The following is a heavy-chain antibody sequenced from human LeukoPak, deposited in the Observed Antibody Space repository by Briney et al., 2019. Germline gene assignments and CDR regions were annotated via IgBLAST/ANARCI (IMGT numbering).Heavy chain of an antibody. Sequence: GESLKISCKGSGYSFSNYWIGWVRQMPGKGLEWVGIILPGNSDTRYSPSFPGQVTMSADKSISTAYLQWSSLKAADTAMYYCARQYYDILTDPNYFDSWGQGTLVTVSS. J-gene: IGHJ4*02. D-gene: IGHD3-9*01. V-gene: IGHV5-51*01. CDR2: ILPGNSDT. CDR3: ARQYYDILTDPNYFDS. CDR1: GYSFSNYW.